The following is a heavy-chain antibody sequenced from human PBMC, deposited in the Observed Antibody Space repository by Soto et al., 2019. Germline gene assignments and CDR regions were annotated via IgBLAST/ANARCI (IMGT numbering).Heavy chain of an antibody. CDR1: GGSISSSSYY. V-gene: IGHV4-39*01. J-gene: IGHJ4*02. Sequence: QLQLQESGPGLVKPSETLSLTCTVSGGSISSSSYYWGWIRQPPGKGLEWIGSIYYSGSTYYNPSLKSRVTISVDTSKNQFSLKLSSVTAADTAVYYCARTYYYDSSGYYPPDYWGQGTLVTVSS. CDR2: IYYSGST. D-gene: IGHD3-22*01. CDR3: ARTYYYDSSGYYPPDY.